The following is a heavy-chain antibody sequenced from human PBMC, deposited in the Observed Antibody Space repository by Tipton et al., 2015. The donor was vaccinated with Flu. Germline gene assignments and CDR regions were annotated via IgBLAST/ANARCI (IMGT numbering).Heavy chain of an antibody. J-gene: IGHJ5*02. CDR2: IYYSGST. CDR1: GGSFSSYY. D-gene: IGHD4-11*01. Sequence: TLSLTCTVSGGSFSSYYWSWIRQPPGKRPEWIGHIYYSGSTNYNPALQSRVTISVDTSKNQFSLRLSSVTAADTAVYYCARYPESNYHWFGPWGQGALVTVSS. CDR3: ARYPESNYHWFGP. V-gene: IGHV4-59*01.